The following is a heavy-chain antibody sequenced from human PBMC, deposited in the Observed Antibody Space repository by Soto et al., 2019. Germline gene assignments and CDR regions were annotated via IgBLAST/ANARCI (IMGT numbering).Heavy chain of an antibody. J-gene: IGHJ3*02. D-gene: IGHD2-21*02. V-gene: IGHV1-18*01. CDR1: AYTFTSSG. CDR2: ISAYKGNT. CDR3: ARDLAYCGGDCYSDSFDI. Sequence: QVQLVQSGAEVKKPGASVKVSCKASAYTFTSSGISWVRQAPGQGLEWMGWISAYKGNTYYAQRIQGRVTITTDTTTTSAYMELRSLRSDDTAVYYCARDLAYCGGDCYSDSFDIWGQGTMVTVSS.